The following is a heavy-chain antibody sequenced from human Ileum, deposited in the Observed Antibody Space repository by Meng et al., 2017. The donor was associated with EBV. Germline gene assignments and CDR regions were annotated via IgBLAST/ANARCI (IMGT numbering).Heavy chain of an antibody. D-gene: IGHD2-15*01. V-gene: IGHV4-59*08. Sequence: ESGAGVLHPAWYLILPFIVSGGSIRSYYWWCIRQPRGKGLEWVGYINYRGSNNYHPSLKSGVTISVDTSKNQFSLNLSFVTAEDTAVYYCARGGWSLDYWGQGTLVTVSS. CDR3: ARGGWSLDY. J-gene: IGHJ4*02. CDR2: INYRGSN. CDR1: GGSIRSYY.